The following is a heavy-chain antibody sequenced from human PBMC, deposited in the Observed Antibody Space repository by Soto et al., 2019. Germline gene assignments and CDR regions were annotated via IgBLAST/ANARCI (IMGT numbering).Heavy chain of an antibody. Sequence: PGGSLRLSCAASGFTFRSYAMSWVRQAPGKGLEWVSAISGSGGSTYYADSVKGRFTISRDNSKNTLYLQMNSLRAEDTAVYYCAKDYSGSLTFDYWGQGTLVTVSS. J-gene: IGHJ4*02. CDR3: AKDYSGSLTFDY. CDR1: GFTFRSYA. CDR2: ISGSGGST. D-gene: IGHD5-12*01. V-gene: IGHV3-23*01.